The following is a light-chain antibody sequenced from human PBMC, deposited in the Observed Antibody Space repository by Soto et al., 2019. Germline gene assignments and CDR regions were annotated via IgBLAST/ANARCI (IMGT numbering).Light chain of an antibody. V-gene: IGKV1-5*01. CDR1: QSISSW. J-gene: IGKJ1*01. Sequence: DIQMTQSPSTLSASVGDRVTITCRASQSISSWLAWYQQKPGKAPKLVIYDAYSLESGVPSRFSGSGPGTEFTLTISGLQPDEFETSYCQQLWTFGQGTQVEIK. CDR3: QQLWT. CDR2: DAY.